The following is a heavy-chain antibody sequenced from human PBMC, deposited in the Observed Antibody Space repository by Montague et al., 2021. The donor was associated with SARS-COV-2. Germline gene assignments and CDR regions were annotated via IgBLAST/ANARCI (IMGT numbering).Heavy chain of an antibody. J-gene: IGHJ6*02. CDR2: XYWDDDK. CDR3: AHSRITMVRGVINYYGMDV. D-gene: IGHD3-10*01. Sequence: PALVKPTQTLTLTCTFSGFSLSTSGVGVGWTRQPPGKALEWLALXYWDDDKRYSPSLKSRLTITKDTSKNQVVLTMTNMDPVDTATYYCAHSRITMVRGVINYYGMDVWGQGTPVTVSS. CDR1: GFSLSTSGVG. V-gene: IGHV2-5*02.